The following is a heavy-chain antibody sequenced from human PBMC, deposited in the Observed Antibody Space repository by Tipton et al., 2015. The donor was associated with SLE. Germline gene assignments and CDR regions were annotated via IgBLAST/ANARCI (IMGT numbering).Heavy chain of an antibody. D-gene: IGHD3-10*01. CDR3: ARVLDGGSAPAAFDI. V-gene: IGHV4-30-4*08. Sequence: TLSLTCTVSGASISSGSDYWTWIRQPAGKGLEWIGYIYYSGSTYYNPSLKSRITISVDTSKNQFSLKLSSVTAADTAVYYCARVLDGGSAPAAFDIWGQGTMVTVSS. CDR1: GASISSGSDY. CDR2: IYYSGST. J-gene: IGHJ3*02.